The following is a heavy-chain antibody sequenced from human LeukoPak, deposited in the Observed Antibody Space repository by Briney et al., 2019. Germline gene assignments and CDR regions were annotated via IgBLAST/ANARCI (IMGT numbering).Heavy chain of an antibody. CDR2: INHSGST. CDR3: ARGREGVDFWSGYSSSYYYYMDV. D-gene: IGHD3-3*01. Sequence: SETLSLTCAVYAGSVSGYYWGWIRQPPGKGLEWTGEINHSGSTNYNPSLKSRVTISVDPSKNQFSLKLSSVTAADTAVYYCARGREGVDFWSGYSSSYYYYMDVWGKGTTVTVSS. V-gene: IGHV4-34*01. CDR1: AGSVSGYY. J-gene: IGHJ6*03.